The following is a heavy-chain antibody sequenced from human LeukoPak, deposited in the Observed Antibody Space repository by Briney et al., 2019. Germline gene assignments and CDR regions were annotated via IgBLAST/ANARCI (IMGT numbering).Heavy chain of an antibody. J-gene: IGHJ4*02. Sequence: GGSLRFSGAAPGFTFSRFALNWVGKPPGKGLEWVSYINTDSSDIHYADSVKGRFTISRDNARNTLYLQLSSLRAEDSAVYYCARDTFHPGLIDSWGQGTLVTVSS. D-gene: IGHD2-21*01. V-gene: IGHV3-21*05. CDR1: GFTFSRFA. CDR2: INTDSSDI. CDR3: ARDTFHPGLIDS.